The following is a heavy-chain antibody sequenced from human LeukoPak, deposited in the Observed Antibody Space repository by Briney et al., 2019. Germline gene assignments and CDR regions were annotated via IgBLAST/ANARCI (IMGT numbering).Heavy chain of an antibody. J-gene: IGHJ4*02. D-gene: IGHD4-17*01. CDR3: ARSSRTVTPLDY. V-gene: IGHV3-74*01. CDR2: INYDGDVK. CDR1: GFIFTTYW. Sequence: GGSLRLSCAASGFIFTTYWMHWVRQPPGKGLEWISRINYDGDVKGYADSVKGRFSISSDNAKNTLYLQMDSLRDEDTALYYCARSSRTVTPLDYWGQGTLVTVSS.